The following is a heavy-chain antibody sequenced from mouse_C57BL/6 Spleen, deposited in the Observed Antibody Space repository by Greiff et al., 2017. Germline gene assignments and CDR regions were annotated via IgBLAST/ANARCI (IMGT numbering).Heavy chain of an antibody. CDR2: IYPGDGDT. J-gene: IGHJ2*01. V-gene: IGHV1-80*01. Sequence: QVQLQQSGAELVKPGASVKISCKASGYAFSSYWMNWVKQRPGKGLEWIGQIYPGDGDTNYNGKFKGKATLTADKSSSTAYMQLSSLTSEDSAVYFCARASNYERGRYYFGCWGQGTTLAVSS. D-gene: IGHD2-5*01. CDR1: GYAFSSYW. CDR3: ARASNYERGRYYFGC.